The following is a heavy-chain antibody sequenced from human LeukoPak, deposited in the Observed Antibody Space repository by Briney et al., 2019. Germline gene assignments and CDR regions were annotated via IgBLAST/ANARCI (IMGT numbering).Heavy chain of an antibody. CDR3: ARRGRIQLWSTTTPYYMDV. CDR2: INHSGST. D-gene: IGHD5-18*01. J-gene: IGHJ6*03. CDR1: GGSFSGYY. V-gene: IGHV4-34*01. Sequence: PSETLSLTCAVYGGSFSGYYWSWIRQPPGKGLEWIGEINHSGSTNYNPSLKSRVTISVDTSKNQFSLKLSSVTAADTAVYYCARRGRIQLWSTTTPYYMDVWGKGTTVTISS.